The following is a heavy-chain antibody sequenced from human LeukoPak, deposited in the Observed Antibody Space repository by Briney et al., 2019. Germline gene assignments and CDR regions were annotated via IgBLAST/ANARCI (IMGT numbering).Heavy chain of an antibody. CDR1: GFTFSGYW. CDR3: ARDLYCSTTSCYVRNYFDY. Sequence: PGGSLRLSCAASGFTFSGYWMSWVPQAPGRGLEWVANIKQDGSEKYYVDSVKGRFTISRDNAKNSLYLQMDSLRAEDTAVYYCARDLYCSTTSCYVRNYFDYWGQGTLVTVSS. CDR2: IKQDGSEK. V-gene: IGHV3-7*01. J-gene: IGHJ4*02. D-gene: IGHD2-2*01.